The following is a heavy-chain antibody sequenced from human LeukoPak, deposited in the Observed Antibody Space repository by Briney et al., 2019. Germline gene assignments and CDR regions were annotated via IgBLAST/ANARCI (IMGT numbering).Heavy chain of an antibody. CDR3: ASLPLEYSSSSGEDY. CDR1: GYTFTSYA. CDR2: IIPIFGTA. V-gene: IGHV1-69*13. J-gene: IGHJ4*02. Sequence: RASVKVSCKASGYTFTSYAMNWVRQAPGQGLEWMGGIIPIFGTANYAQKFQGRVTITADESTSTAYMELSSLRSEDTAVYYCASLPLEYSSSSGEDYWGQGTLVTVSS. D-gene: IGHD6-6*01.